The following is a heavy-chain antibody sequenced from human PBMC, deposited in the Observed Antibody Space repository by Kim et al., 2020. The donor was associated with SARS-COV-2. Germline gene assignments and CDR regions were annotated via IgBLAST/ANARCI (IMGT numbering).Heavy chain of an antibody. D-gene: IGHD2-8*01. CDR2: IYYSGST. V-gene: IGHV4-59*08. CDR1: GGSISSYY. J-gene: IGHJ6*03. Sequence: SETLSLTCTVSGGSISSYYWSWIRQPPGKGLEWIGYIYYSGSTNYNPSLKSRVTISVDTSKNQFSLKLSSVTAADTAVYYCARQSMRIYYYYMDVWGKGTTVTVSS. CDR3: ARQSMRIYYYYMDV.